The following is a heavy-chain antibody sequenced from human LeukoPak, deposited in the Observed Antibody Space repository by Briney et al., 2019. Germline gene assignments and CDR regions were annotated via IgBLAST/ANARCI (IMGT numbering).Heavy chain of an antibody. J-gene: IGHJ4*02. V-gene: IGHV4-39*07. CDR2: IYYSGST. CDR3: ARYAGHDYFDY. Sequence: SETLSLTCTVSGGSISSSGYYWGWIRQPPGKGLEWIGSIYYSGSTYYNPSLKSRVTISVDTSKNQFSLKLSSVTAADTAVYYCARYAGHDYFDYWGQGTLVTVSS. CDR1: GGSISSSGYY.